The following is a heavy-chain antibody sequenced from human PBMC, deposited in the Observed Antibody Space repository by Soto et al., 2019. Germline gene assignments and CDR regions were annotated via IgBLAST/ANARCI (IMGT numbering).Heavy chain of an antibody. CDR1: GGTFSSYA. V-gene: IGHV1-69*13. Sequence: SVKVSCKASGGTFSSYAISWVRQAPGQGLEWMGGIIPIFGTANYAQKFQGRVTITADESTSTAYMELSSLRSEDTAVYYCARGGLSPDAFDIWGQGTMVTVSS. CDR2: IIPIFGTA. CDR3: ARGGLSPDAFDI. J-gene: IGHJ3*02. D-gene: IGHD5-12*01.